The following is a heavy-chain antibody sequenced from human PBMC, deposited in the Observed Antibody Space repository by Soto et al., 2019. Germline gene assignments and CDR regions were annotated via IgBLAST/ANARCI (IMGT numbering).Heavy chain of an antibody. V-gene: IGHV4-39*01. CDR1: GGSISSSSYY. CDR2: IYYSGST. CDR3: ATPMLPITGTTKVY. D-gene: IGHD1-7*01. J-gene: IGHJ4*02. Sequence: QLQLQESGPGLVKPSETLSLSCTVSGGSISSSSYYWGWIRQPPGKGLEWIGSIYYSGSTYYNPSLKSRVNISVDTSKNQFSLKLSSVTAADTAVYYCATPMLPITGTTKVYWGQGTLVTVSS.